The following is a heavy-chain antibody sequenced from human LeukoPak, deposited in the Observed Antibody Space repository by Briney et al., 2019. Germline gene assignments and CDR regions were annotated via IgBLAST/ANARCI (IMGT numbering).Heavy chain of an antibody. V-gene: IGHV4-59*01. CDR2: IYYSGST. J-gene: IGHJ5*02. D-gene: IGHD6-13*01. Sequence: SETLSLTCTVSGGSISSYYWSWIRQPPGKGLEWIGYIYYSGSTNYNPSLKSRVTISVDTSKNQFSLKLSSVTAADTAVYYCGRGLFEAAAGTGWFDPWGQGTLVTVSS. CDR1: GGSISSYY. CDR3: GRGLFEAAAGTGWFDP.